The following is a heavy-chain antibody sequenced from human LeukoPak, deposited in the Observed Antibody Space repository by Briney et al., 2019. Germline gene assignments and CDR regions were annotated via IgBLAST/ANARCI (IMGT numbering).Heavy chain of an antibody. V-gene: IGHV4-4*09. J-gene: IGHJ2*01. Sequence: SETLSLTCSVSGGSINGYSWGWVRQAPGKGLECIRYMFDRGSPNHHPSLQNRVTTSVDTSKNEFHLRLTSVTAADTAVYYCARRIQLWSYWHFDLWGRGTLVTVSS. D-gene: IGHD5-18*01. CDR2: MFDRGSP. CDR3: ARRIQLWSYWHFDL. CDR1: GGSINGYS.